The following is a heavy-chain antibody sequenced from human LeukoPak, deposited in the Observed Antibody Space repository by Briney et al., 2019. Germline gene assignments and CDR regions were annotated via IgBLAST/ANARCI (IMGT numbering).Heavy chain of an antibody. V-gene: IGHV1-18*01. CDR2: ISAYNGNT. CDR1: GYTFTSYG. J-gene: IGHJ4*02. Sequence: VASVKVSCKASGYTFTSYGISWVRQAPGQGLEWMGWISAYNGNTNYAQKLQGRVTVTTDTSTSTAYMELRSLRSDDTAVYYCARDPRIAAAALFDYWGQGTLVTVSS. D-gene: IGHD6-13*01. CDR3: ARDPRIAAAALFDY.